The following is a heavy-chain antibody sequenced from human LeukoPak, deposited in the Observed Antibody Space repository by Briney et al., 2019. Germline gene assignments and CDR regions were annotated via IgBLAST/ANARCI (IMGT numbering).Heavy chain of an antibody. CDR1: GGTFSSYA. D-gene: IGHD3-22*01. V-gene: IGHV1-69*05. Sequence: SVKVSCKASGGTFSSYAISWVRQAPGQGLEWMGGIIPIFDTANYAQKFQGRVTITTDESTSTAYMELSSLRSEDTAVYYCARDLVAHYYDSSGHSFRHAFDIWGQGTMVTVSS. CDR2: IIPIFDTA. J-gene: IGHJ3*02. CDR3: ARDLVAHYYDSSGHSFRHAFDI.